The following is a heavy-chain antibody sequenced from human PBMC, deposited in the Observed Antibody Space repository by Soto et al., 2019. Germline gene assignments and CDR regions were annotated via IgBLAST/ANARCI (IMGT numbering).Heavy chain of an antibody. Sequence: GESLKISCKGSGYNFAGYWIAWVRQMPGKGLEWMGRIDPSDSYTNYSPSFQGHVTISADKSISTAYLQWSSLKASDTAMYYCARGNSSSWYYYYGMDVWGQGTTVTVSS. CDR2: IDPSDSYT. CDR1: GYNFAGYW. V-gene: IGHV5-10-1*01. CDR3: ARGNSSSWYYYYGMDV. J-gene: IGHJ6*02. D-gene: IGHD6-13*01.